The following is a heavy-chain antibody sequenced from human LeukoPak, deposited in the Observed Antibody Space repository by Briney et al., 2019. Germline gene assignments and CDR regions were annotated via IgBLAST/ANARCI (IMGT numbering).Heavy chain of an antibody. Sequence: SETLSLTCSVSGASISSGSNYWGWIRQPPGKGLEWIGSLYHSGSTYYNPSLKSRVTISVDTSKNQFSLKLSSVTAADTAVYYCARRYCSSTSCYWDNYFDYWGQGTLVTVSS. CDR2: LYHSGST. J-gene: IGHJ4*02. CDR3: ARRYCSSTSCYWDNYFDY. CDR1: GASISSGSNY. V-gene: IGHV4-39*07. D-gene: IGHD2-2*01.